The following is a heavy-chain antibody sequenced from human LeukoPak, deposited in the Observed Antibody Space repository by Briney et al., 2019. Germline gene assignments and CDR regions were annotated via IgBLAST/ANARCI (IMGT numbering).Heavy chain of an antibody. Sequence: SETLSLTCAVYGGSFSGYYWSWIRQPPGKGLEWIGEINHSGSTNYNPSLKSRVTMSVDTSKNQFSLKLSSVTAADTAVYYCARAEGGLQLLQLPQYYFDYWGQGTLVTVSS. D-gene: IGHD5-24*01. CDR3: ARAEGGLQLLQLPQYYFDY. CDR2: INHSGST. CDR1: GGSFSGYY. J-gene: IGHJ4*02. V-gene: IGHV4-34*01.